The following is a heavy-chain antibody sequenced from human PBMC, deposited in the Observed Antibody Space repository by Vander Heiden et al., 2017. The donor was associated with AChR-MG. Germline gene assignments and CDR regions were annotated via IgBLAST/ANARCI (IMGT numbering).Heavy chain of an antibody. D-gene: IGHD3-22*01. CDR1: GGTFSSYA. V-gene: IGHV1-69*01. J-gene: IGHJ4*02. CDR2: IITIFGTA. CDR3: ARALFRYYDSSGYFDY. Sequence: QVQLVQSGAEVKKPGSSVKVSCKASGGTFSSYAISWVRQAPGQGLEWMGGIITIFGTANYAQKFQGRVTITADESTSTAYMELSSMRSEDTAVYYCARALFRYYDSSGYFDYWGQGTLVTVSS.